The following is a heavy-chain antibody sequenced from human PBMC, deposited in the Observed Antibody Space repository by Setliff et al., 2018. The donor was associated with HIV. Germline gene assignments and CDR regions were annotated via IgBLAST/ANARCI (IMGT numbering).Heavy chain of an antibody. V-gene: IGHV4-34*01. D-gene: IGHD3-22*01. CDR2: INHSEST. CDR1: GGSFSGYY. Sequence: SETLSLTCAVYGGSFSGYYWIWIRQPPGKGLEWIGEINHSESTNYNPSLKSRVTLSVDTSKNQFSLSLSSVTAADTAVYYCARGDSGYDFHYGMDVWGQGTTVTAP. J-gene: IGHJ6*02. CDR3: ARGDSGYDFHYGMDV.